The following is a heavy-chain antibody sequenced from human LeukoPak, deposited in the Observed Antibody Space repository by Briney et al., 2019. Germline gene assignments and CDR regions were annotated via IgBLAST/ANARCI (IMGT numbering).Heavy chain of an antibody. CDR1: GFTFSSYW. Sequence: GGSLRLSCAASGFTFSSYWMHWVRQAPGKGLVWVSRINSDGSSTSSADSVKGRFTISRDNSKNTLYLQMNSLRAEDTAVYYCARGWGIAPALYYFDFWGQGALVTVSS. CDR3: ARGWGIAPALYYFDF. CDR2: INSDGSST. D-gene: IGHD6-13*01. V-gene: IGHV3-74*01. J-gene: IGHJ4*02.